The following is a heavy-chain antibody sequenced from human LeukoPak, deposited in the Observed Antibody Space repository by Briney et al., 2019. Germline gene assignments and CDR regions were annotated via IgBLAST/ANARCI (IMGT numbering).Heavy chain of an antibody. Sequence: PSETLSLTCAVSGYSISSGYYWSWIRQPTGKGLEWIGSIYYSGSTYYNPSLKSRVIISVDTSKNQFSLKLSSVTAADTAVYYCARDCGGDCYSAHDAFDIWGQGTMVTVSS. D-gene: IGHD2-21*01. CDR3: ARDCGGDCYSAHDAFDI. CDR1: GYSISSGYY. V-gene: IGHV4-38-2*01. J-gene: IGHJ3*02. CDR2: IYYSGST.